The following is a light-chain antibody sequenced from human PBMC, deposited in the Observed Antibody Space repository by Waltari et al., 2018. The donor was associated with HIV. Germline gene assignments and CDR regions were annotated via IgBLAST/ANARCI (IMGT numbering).Light chain of an antibody. J-gene: IGLJ2*01. CDR1: TLGDTF. Sequence: SYDLAQPPSVSVSPGQTASITCSGDTLGDTFHSWYQQRPAQSPLLIIYQDNRRPSGIPDRFSGSHSGNAATLTISETQAMDEADYYCQAWVSRTACVIFGGGTKLTVV. CDR3: QAWVSRTACVI. V-gene: IGLV3-1*01. CDR2: QDN.